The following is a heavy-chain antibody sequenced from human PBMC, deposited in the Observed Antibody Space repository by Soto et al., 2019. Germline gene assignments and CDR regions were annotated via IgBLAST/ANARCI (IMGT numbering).Heavy chain of an antibody. D-gene: IGHD3-22*01. CDR2: IIPIFGTA. V-gene: IGHV1-69*13. J-gene: IGHJ5*02. Sequence: SVKVSCKAPGGTFSSYAISWVRQAPGQGLEWMGGIIPIFGTANYAQKFKGRVTITADESTSTAYMELSSLRSEDTAVYYCARDRRGYDSSGYYYTLWFDPWGQGTLVTVSS. CDR1: GGTFSSYA. CDR3: ARDRRGYDSSGYYYTLWFDP.